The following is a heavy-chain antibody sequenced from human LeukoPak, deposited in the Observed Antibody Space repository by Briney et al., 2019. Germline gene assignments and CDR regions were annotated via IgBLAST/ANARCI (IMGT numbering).Heavy chain of an antibody. CDR2: IYYSGST. J-gene: IGHJ4*02. Sequence: SETLSLTCTVSGGSISSYFWSWIRQPPGKGLEWIGYIYYSGSTNYNPSLKSRVTISVDTSKNQFSLKLSSVTAADTAVYYCAREGGDGYRPDYFDYWGQGTLVTVSS. V-gene: IGHV4-59*01. CDR1: GGSISSYF. CDR3: AREGGDGYRPDYFDY. D-gene: IGHD5-24*01.